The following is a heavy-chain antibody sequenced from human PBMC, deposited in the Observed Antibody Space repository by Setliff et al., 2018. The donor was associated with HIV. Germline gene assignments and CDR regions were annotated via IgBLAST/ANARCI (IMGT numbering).Heavy chain of an antibody. V-gene: IGHV1-69*05. CDR2: LLPLFETT. CDR1: GGTFSGSG. Sequence: SVKVSCKASGGTFSGSGINWVRQAPGQGFEWVGGLLPLFETTTYAQTFQGRVSITTDESTSTTYMELSSLRSDDTATYFCVTSPGSFTSVDETEAGDYWGQGTLVTVSS. D-gene: IGHD6-25*01. J-gene: IGHJ4*02. CDR3: VTSPGSFTSVDETEAGDY.